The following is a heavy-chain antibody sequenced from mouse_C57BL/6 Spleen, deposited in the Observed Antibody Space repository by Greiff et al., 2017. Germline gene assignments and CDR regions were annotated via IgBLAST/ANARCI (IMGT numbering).Heavy chain of an antibody. V-gene: IGHV1-42*01. J-gene: IGHJ2*01. Sequence: VQLQQSGPELVKPGASVKISCKASGYSFTGYYMNWVKQSPEKSLEWIGEINPSTGGTTYNQKFKAKATLTVDKSSSTAYMRLKSLTSEDSAVXYCARSWADYLDYWGQGTTLTVSS. D-gene: IGHD4-1*01. CDR3: ARSWADYLDY. CDR2: INPSTGGT. CDR1: GYSFTGYY.